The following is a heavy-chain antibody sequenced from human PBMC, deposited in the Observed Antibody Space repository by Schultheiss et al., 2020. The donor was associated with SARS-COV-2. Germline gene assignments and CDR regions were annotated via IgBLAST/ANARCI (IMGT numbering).Heavy chain of an antibody. J-gene: IGHJ4*02. V-gene: IGHV3-23*01. CDR3: AKIAFYDFWSGYSPYFDY. CDR2: ISGSGGST. Sequence: GGSLRLSCAASGFTFSSYSMNWVRQAPGKGLEWVSAISGSGGSTYYADSVKGRFTISRDNSKNTLYLQMNSLRAEDTAVYYCAKIAFYDFWSGYSPYFDYWGQGTLVTVSS. D-gene: IGHD3-3*01. CDR1: GFTFSSYS.